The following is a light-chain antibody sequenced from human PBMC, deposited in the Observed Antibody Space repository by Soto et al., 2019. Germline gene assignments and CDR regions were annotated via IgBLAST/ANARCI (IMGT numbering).Light chain of an antibody. CDR1: SSDVGSYNL. J-gene: IGLJ2*01. CDR3: CSYAGSSTLL. Sequence: QAVLTQPASVSGSPGQSITISCTGTSSDVGSYNLVSWYQQHPGKAPKLMIYEVSKRPSGVSTRFSGSKSGNTASLTISGLHTEDEADYYCCSYAGSSTLLFGGGTKLTVL. V-gene: IGLV2-23*02. CDR2: EVS.